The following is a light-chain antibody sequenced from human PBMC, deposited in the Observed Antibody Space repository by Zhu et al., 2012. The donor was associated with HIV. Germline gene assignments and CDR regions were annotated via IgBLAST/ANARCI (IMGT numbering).Light chain of an antibody. J-gene: IGKJ3*01. V-gene: IGKV3-11*01. CDR1: QTIDYY. Sequence: EIVLTQSPATLSLSPGERATLSCRASQTIDYYLAWYQQKPGQAPRLLIYDASNRATGIPARFSGSGSGTGFTLTISSLESEDFAVYYCQQRSNWPGTFGPGTKVDIK. CDR3: QQRSNWPGT. CDR2: DAS.